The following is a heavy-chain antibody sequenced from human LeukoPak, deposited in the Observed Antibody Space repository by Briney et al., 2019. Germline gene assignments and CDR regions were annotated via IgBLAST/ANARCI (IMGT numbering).Heavy chain of an antibody. V-gene: IGHV4-4*07. J-gene: IGHJ6*02. CDR2: IYTSGST. D-gene: IGHD2-2*01. CDR3: ARDPEIPAAYTSLYYYYGMDV. Sequence: PSETLSLTCTVSGGSISSYYWSWIRQPAGKGLEWIGRIYTSGSTNYNPSLKSRVTMSVDTSKNQFSLKLSSVTAADMAVYYCARDPEIPAAYTSLYYYYGMDVWGQGTTVTVSS. CDR1: GGSISSYY.